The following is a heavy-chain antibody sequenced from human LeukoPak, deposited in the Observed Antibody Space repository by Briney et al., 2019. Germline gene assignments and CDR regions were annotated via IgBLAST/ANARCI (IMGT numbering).Heavy chain of an antibody. D-gene: IGHD6-19*01. CDR2: IYYSGST. J-gene: IGHJ4*02. Sequence: SETLSLTCTVSGGSISSSSYYWGWIRQPPGKGLEWIGSIYYSGSTYYNPSLKSRVTISVDTSKNQFSLKLSSVTAADTAVYYCARLYSSGWHDPGYWGQGTLVTVSS. V-gene: IGHV4-39*01. CDR3: ARLYSSGWHDPGY. CDR1: GGSISSSSYY.